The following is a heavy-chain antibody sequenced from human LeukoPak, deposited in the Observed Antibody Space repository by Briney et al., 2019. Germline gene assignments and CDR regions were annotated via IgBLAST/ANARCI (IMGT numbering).Heavy chain of an antibody. V-gene: IGHV1-69*04. D-gene: IGHD3-10*01. CDR2: IIPILGIA. CDR1: GGTFSSYA. Sequence: SVNVSCKASGGTFSSYAISWVRQAPGQGLEWMGRIIPILGIANYAQKFQGRVTITAEKSTSTAYMVLSSLISEDTAVYYCARASNYYGSGSYYNVGFDYWGQGTLVTVSS. J-gene: IGHJ4*02. CDR3: ARASNYYGSGSYYNVGFDY.